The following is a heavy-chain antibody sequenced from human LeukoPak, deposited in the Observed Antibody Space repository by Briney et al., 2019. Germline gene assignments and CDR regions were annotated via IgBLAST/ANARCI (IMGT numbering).Heavy chain of an antibody. CDR3: AREMGSGYYVYFDY. J-gene: IGHJ4*02. CDR2: IIPILGIA. V-gene: IGHV1-69*04. D-gene: IGHD3-22*01. Sequence: SVKVSCKASGSTFSSYAISWVRQAPGQGLEWMGRIIPILGIANYAQKFQGRVTITADKSTSTAYMELSSLRSEDTAVYYCAREMGSGYYVYFDYWGQGTLVTVSS. CDR1: GSTFSSYA.